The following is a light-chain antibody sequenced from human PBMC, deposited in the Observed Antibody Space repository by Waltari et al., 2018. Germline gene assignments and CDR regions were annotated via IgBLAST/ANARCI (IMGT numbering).Light chain of an antibody. J-gene: IGLJ1*01. CDR3: QSYDSSLSSWRV. CDR2: DTT. CDR1: SSNIGADYD. V-gene: IGLV1-40*01. Sequence: QSVLTQPPSVSGAPGQRVTISCTGGSSNIGADYDVHWYQQLPGTAPKLLIFDTTNRPPRAHDRFPGSKSGTSAFLAITGLQPEDEADYYCQSYDSSLSSWRVFGTGTKVTVL.